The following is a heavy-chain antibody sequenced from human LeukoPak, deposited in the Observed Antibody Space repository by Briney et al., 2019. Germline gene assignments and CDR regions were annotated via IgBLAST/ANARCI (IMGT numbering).Heavy chain of an antibody. Sequence: SETLSLTCAVYGGSFSGYYWSWIRQPPGKGLEWIGEINHSGSTNYNPSLKSRVTISVDTSKNQFSLKLNSVTAADTAVYYCARDRSDYYGMDVWGKGTTVTVSS. V-gene: IGHV4-34*01. CDR3: ARDRSDYYGMDV. CDR1: GGSFSGYY. CDR2: INHSGST. J-gene: IGHJ6*04. D-gene: IGHD1-14*01.